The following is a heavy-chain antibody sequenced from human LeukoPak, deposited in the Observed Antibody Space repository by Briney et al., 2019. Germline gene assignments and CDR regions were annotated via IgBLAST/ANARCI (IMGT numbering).Heavy chain of an antibody. CDR2: ISYDGSNK. J-gene: IGHJ4*02. Sequence: GGSLRLSRAASGFTFSSYAMLWVRQASGKGLEWGAVISYDGSNKYYADSVKGRFTISRDNSKNTLYLQMNSLRAEDTAVYYCAKEALLWFGELLDIDYWGQGTLVTVSS. D-gene: IGHD3-10*01. CDR1: GFTFSSYA. V-gene: IGHV3-30*04. CDR3: AKEALLWFGELLDIDY.